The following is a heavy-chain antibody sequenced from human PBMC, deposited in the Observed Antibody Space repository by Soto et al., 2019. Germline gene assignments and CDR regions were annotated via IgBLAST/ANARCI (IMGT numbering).Heavy chain of an antibody. D-gene: IGHD7-27*01. CDR1: GGSISSSSYY. Sequence: SETLSLTCTVSGGSISSSSYYWGWIRQPPGKGLEWIGSIYYSGSTYYNPSLKSRVTISVDTSKNQFSRKLSSVTAADTAVYYCARLRHWGTGGPWYFDYWGQGTLVTVSS. V-gene: IGHV4-39*01. J-gene: IGHJ4*02. CDR2: IYYSGST. CDR3: ARLRHWGTGGPWYFDY.